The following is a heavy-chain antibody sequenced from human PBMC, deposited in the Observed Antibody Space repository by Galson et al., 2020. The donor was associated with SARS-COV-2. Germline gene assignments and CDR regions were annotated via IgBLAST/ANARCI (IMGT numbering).Heavy chain of an antibody. CDR3: ARDNPSRIRYWEYYYGMDV. J-gene: IGHJ6*02. Sequence: NSGGSLRLSCAASGFTFSSYSMNWVRQAPGKGLEWVSSISSSSSYIYYADSVKGRFTISRDNAMNSLYLQMNSLRAEDTAVYYCARDNPSRIRYWEYYYGMDVWGQGTTVTVSS. CDR2: ISSSSSYI. D-gene: IGHD1-26*01. V-gene: IGHV3-21*01. CDR1: GFTFSSYS.